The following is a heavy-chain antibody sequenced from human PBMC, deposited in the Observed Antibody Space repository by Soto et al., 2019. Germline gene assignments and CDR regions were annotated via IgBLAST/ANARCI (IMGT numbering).Heavy chain of an antibody. J-gene: IGHJ4*02. V-gene: IGHV3-21*01. D-gene: IGHD3-10*01. CDR1: GFTFSSYS. Sequence: EVQLVESGGGLVKPGGSLRLSCAASGFTFSSYSMNWVRQAPGKGLEWVSSISSSSSYIYYADSVKGRFTISRDNAKNSLHLQMNSLRAEDTAVYYCARETYYYGSGNLGYWGQGTLVTVSS. CDR3: ARETYYYGSGNLGY. CDR2: ISSSSSYI.